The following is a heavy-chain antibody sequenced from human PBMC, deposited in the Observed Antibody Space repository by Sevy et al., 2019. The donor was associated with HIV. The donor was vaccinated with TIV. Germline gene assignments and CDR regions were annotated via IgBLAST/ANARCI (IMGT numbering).Heavy chain of an antibody. Sequence: SETLSLTCTVSGGSISRSNYYWAWIRQAPGKELEWIGSLYYTGSAYYNPSLKSRVTVSVDTSKSHFSLRLSSVTAADTAVYYCPRLRVSDFGDYRGPFDYWGLGTLVTVSS. J-gene: IGHJ4*02. CDR3: PRLRVSDFGDYRGPFDY. D-gene: IGHD4-17*01. V-gene: IGHV4-39*02. CDR1: GGSISRSNYY. CDR2: LYYTGSA.